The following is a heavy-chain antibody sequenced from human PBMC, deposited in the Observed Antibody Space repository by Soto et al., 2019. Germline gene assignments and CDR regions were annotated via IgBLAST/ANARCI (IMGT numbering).Heavy chain of an antibody. CDR3: ARGRVPDSSSWYTSVSWFDP. CDR1: GGTFSSYA. CDR2: IIPIFGTA. J-gene: IGHJ5*02. D-gene: IGHD6-13*01. V-gene: IGHV1-69*06. Sequence: RASVKVSCKASGGTFSSYAISWVRQAPGQGLEWMGGIIPIFGTANYAQKFQGRVTISVDTSKNQFSLKLSSVTAADTAVYYCARGRVPDSSSWYTSVSWFDPWGQGTLVTVSS.